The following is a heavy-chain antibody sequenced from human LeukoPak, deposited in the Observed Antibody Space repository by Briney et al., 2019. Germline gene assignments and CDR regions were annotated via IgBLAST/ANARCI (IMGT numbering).Heavy chain of an antibody. CDR1: GFTFSSYW. V-gene: IGHV3-7*01. CDR2: IKQDGSEK. CDR3: ASVSGSGSYRYYHYYYMDV. J-gene: IGHJ6*03. D-gene: IGHD3-10*01. Sequence: GGSLRLSCAASGFTFSSYWMSWVRQAPGKGLEWVANIKQDGSEKYYVDSVKGRFTISRDNAKNSLYLQMNSLRAEDTAVYYCASVSGSGSYRYYHYYYMDVWGKGTTVTISS.